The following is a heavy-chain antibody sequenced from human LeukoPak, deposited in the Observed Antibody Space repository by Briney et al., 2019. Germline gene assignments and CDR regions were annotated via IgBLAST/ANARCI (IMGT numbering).Heavy chain of an antibody. J-gene: IGHJ4*02. D-gene: IGHD6-6*01. V-gene: IGHV1-2*06. Sequence: ASVKVSXKASGYTFTGYYMHWVRQAPGQGLEWMGRINPNSGGTNYAQKFQGRVTMTRDTSISTAYMELSRLRSDDTAVYYCAREYSSSSGSDYWGQGTLVTVSS. CDR1: GYTFTGYY. CDR2: INPNSGGT. CDR3: AREYSSSSGSDY.